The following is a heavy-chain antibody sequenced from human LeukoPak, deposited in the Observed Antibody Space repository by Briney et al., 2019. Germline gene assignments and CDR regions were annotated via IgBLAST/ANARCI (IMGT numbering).Heavy chain of an antibody. V-gene: IGHV3-73*01. CDR2: IRNKTNNYAT. Sequence: GGSLKLSCAASGFTFSGSDIHWVRQASGKGLEWVGHIRNKTNNYATADAASVKGRFTFSRDDSKNTAYIQMNSLKTEDTAVYYCAKVGYTWIQLSNWFDPWGQGTLVTVSS. CDR1: GFTFSGSD. CDR3: AKVGYTWIQLSNWFDP. D-gene: IGHD5-18*01. J-gene: IGHJ5*02.